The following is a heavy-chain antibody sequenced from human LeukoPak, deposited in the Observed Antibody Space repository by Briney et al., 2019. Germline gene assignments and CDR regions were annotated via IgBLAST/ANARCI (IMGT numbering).Heavy chain of an antibody. CDR1: GFTFSSYG. CDR2: LSYDGSNK. CDR3: AKDLIGGGDCK. D-gene: IGHD2-21*02. V-gene: IGHV3-30*18. J-gene: IGHJ4*02. Sequence: GRSLRLSCAASGFTFSSYGMHWVRQAPGKGLEWVAVLSYDGSNKYYADSVKGRFTISRDNSKNTLYLQMNSLRAEDTAVYYCAKDLIGGGDCKWGQGTLVTVSS.